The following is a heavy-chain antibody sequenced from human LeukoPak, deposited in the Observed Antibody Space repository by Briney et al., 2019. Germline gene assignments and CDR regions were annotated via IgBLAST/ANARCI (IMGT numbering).Heavy chain of an antibody. Sequence: GESLKISCKGSGYSFTSYWIGWVRQMPGKGLEWMGIIYPGDSDTRYSPSFQGQVTISADKSISTAYLQWSSLKASDTATYYCVVVVAASGSYYFDYWGQGTLVTVSS. CDR2: IYPGDSDT. D-gene: IGHD2-15*01. J-gene: IGHJ4*02. CDR1: GYSFTSYW. V-gene: IGHV5-51*01. CDR3: VVVVAASGSYYFDY.